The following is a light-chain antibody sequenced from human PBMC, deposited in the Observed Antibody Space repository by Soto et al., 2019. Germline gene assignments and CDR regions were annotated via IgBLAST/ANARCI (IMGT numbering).Light chain of an antibody. CDR2: DAS. V-gene: IGKV1-33*01. Sequence: DIQMTQSPSSLSASVGDRVTITCQASQDISKYLNWYQQKPGKAPKLLIYDASNLEAGVPSRFSGSRSGTEFTFTISSLQPDDIATYYCQQYQTSVAFGQGTRLEIK. J-gene: IGKJ5*01. CDR3: QQYQTSVA. CDR1: QDISKY.